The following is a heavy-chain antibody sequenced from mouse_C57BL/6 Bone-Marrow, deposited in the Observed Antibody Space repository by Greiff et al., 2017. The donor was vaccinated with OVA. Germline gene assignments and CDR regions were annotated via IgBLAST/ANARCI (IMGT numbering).Heavy chain of an antibody. Sequence: VQPQQSGAELVRPGASVKLSCTASGFNIKDDYMHWVKQRPEQGLEWIGWIDPENGDTEYASKFQGKATITADTSSNTAYLQLSSLTSEDTAVYYCTTNFYFDYWGQGTTLTVSS. J-gene: IGHJ2*01. CDR1: GFNIKDDY. CDR3: TTNFYFDY. CDR2: IDPENGDT. V-gene: IGHV14-4*01.